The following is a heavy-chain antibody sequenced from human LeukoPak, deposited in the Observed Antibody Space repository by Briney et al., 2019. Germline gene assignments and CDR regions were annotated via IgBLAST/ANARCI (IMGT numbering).Heavy chain of an antibody. CDR1: GFTFSSYA. CDR2: ISGSGGST. CDR3: AKDTIKIVVVVAGYLDY. V-gene: IGHV3-23*01. D-gene: IGHD2-15*01. Sequence: PGGSLRLSCAASGFTFSSYAMSWVRQAPGKGLEWVSAISGSGGSTYYADSVKGRFTISRDNSKNTLYLQMNSLRAEDTAVYYCAKDTIKIVVVVAGYLDYWGQGTLVTVSS. J-gene: IGHJ4*02.